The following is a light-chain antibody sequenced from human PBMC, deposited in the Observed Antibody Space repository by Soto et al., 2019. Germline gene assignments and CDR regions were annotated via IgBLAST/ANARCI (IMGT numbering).Light chain of an antibody. CDR2: GAS. J-gene: IGKJ1*01. Sequence: EIVLTQSPGTLSLSPGERATLCCRASQSVSSNYLAWYQRKPGQAPRLLIYGASSRAIDIPNRFSGSGSGTDFTLTITRLEPEDFAVYYCQQYGSSPPTFGQGTKVEI. V-gene: IGKV3-20*01. CDR3: QQYGSSPPT. CDR1: QSVSSNY.